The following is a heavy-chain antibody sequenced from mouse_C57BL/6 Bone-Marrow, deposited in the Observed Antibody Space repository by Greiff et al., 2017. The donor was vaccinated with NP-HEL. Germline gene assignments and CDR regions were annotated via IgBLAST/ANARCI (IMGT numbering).Heavy chain of an antibody. CDR1: GFSLTSYG. D-gene: IGHD1-1*01. J-gene: IGHJ3*01. CDR2: IWGVGST. V-gene: IGHV2-6*01. CDR3: ASLYGSSAH. Sequence: VKLVESGPGLVAPSQSLSITCTVSGFSLTSYGVDWVRQSPGKGLEWLGVIWGVGSTNYNSALKSRLSISKDNSKSQVFLKMNSLQTDDTAMYYCASLYGSSAHWGQGTLVTVSA.